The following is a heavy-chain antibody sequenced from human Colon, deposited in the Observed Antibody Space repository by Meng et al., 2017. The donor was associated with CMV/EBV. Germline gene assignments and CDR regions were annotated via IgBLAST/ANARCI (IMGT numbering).Heavy chain of an antibody. V-gene: IGHV3-48*03. Sequence: GESLKISCAASGFTLSSYEMTWVRQAPGKGLEWISCITSSGGSTYYADSVKGRFTISRDNAKNSLYLQMNSLRAEDTALYYCARDPRVRGSSSSRGFDPWGQGTLVTVSS. CDR2: ITSSGGST. D-gene: IGHD6-6*01. CDR1: GFTLSSYE. J-gene: IGHJ5*02. CDR3: ARDPRVRGSSSSRGFDP.